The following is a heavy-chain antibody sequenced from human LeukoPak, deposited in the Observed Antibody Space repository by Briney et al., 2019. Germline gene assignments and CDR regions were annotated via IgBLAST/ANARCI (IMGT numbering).Heavy chain of an antibody. CDR1: GYTFTGYY. D-gene: IGHD1-26*01. CDR2: TNPNSGGT. V-gene: IGHV1-2*02. Sequence: GSVKVPCKASGYTFTGYYMHWVRQAPGQGLEWMGWTNPNSGGTNYAQKFQGRVTMTRDTSISTAYMELSRLRSDDTAVYYCARVGVGAKWSRAFDIWGQGTMVTVSS. CDR3: ARVGVGAKWSRAFDI. J-gene: IGHJ3*02.